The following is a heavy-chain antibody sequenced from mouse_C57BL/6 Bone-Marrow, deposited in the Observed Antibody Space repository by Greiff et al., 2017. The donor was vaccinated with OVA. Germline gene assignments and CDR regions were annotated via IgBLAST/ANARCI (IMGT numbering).Heavy chain of an antibody. CDR3: ARYPDYYGSSYNYAMDY. CDR1: GYTFTSYG. Sequence: VKLVESGAELARPGASVKLSCKASGYTFTSYGISWVKQRTGQGLEWIGEIYPRSGNTYYNEKFKGKATLTADKSSSTAYMELRSLTSEDSAVYFCARYPDYYGSSYNYAMDYWGQGTSVTVSS. D-gene: IGHD1-1*01. CDR2: IYPRSGNT. V-gene: IGHV1-81*01. J-gene: IGHJ4*01.